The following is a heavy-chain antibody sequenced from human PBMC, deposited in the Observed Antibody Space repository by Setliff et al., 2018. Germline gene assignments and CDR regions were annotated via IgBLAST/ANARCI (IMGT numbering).Heavy chain of an antibody. CDR1: DGSRSTYY. Sequence: SETLSLTCTVSDGSRSTYYWSWIRQPPGKGLEFIGYVYYSGTANYSPSLRSRLTISVDTSKNQFSLKLRSVTAADTAVYYCARGGTFRYFDFWGQGAPVTVSS. V-gene: IGHV4-59*01. CDR3: ARGGTFRYFDF. D-gene: IGHD5-12*01. CDR2: VYYSGTA. J-gene: IGHJ4*02.